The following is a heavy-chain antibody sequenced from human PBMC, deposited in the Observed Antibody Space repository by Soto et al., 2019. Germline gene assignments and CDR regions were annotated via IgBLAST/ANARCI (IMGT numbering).Heavy chain of an antibody. J-gene: IGHJ2*01. CDR3: ARSRYTSHHWYFDL. CDR1: GYTFTSYD. D-gene: IGHD3-16*02. Sequence: QVQLVQSGAEVKKPGASVKVSCKASGYTFTSYDINWVRQATGQGLEWMGWMNPNSGNTGYAQKFQGRVTMTRNTSMSTAYMELSSLRSEDTAVYYCARSRYTSHHWYFDLWGRGTLVTVSS. V-gene: IGHV1-8*01. CDR2: MNPNSGNT.